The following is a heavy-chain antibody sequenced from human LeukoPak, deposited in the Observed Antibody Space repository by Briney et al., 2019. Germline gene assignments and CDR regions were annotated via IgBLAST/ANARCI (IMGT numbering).Heavy chain of an antibody. CDR1: GVTFSSYW. Sequence: GGSLRLSCAASGVTFSSYWMHWVRQAPGKGLVWVSRINSDGSSTSYADSVKGRFTISRDNAKNTLYLQMNSLRAEDTAVYYCARERIDSGYNYYYYGMDVWGKGTTVTVSS. D-gene: IGHD5-12*01. V-gene: IGHV3-74*01. CDR3: ARERIDSGYNYYYYGMDV. CDR2: INSDGSST. J-gene: IGHJ6*04.